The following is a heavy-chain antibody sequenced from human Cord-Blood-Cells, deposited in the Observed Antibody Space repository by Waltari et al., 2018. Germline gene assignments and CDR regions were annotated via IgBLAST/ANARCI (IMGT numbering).Heavy chain of an antibody. D-gene: IGHD6-13*01. CDR3: AREAAAAGDDAFDI. V-gene: IGHV3-21*01. CDR2: ISSSSSYI. Sequence: EVQLVESGGGLVKPGGSLRLSCAASGFTFSSYSMNWVRQAPGKGLEWVSSISSSSSYIYYADSVKGRFTISRDNAKNSLYLQMNSLRAEDTAVYYCAREAAAAGDDAFDIWGQGTMVTVSS. CDR1: GFTFSSYS. J-gene: IGHJ3*02.